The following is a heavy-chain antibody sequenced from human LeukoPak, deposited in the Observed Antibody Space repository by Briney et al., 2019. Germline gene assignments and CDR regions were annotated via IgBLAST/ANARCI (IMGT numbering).Heavy chain of an antibody. V-gene: IGHV3-30-3*01. CDR2: ISYDGSNK. Sequence: PGGSLRLSCAASGFTFSSYAMHRVRQAPGKGLEWVAVISYDGSNKYYADSVKGRFTISRDNSKNTLYLQMNSLRAEDTAVYYCARDGYLGVSPDYYDSSGPPFDYWGQGTLVTVSS. CDR1: GFTFSSYA. J-gene: IGHJ4*02. D-gene: IGHD3-22*01. CDR3: ARDGYLGVSPDYYDSSGPPFDY.